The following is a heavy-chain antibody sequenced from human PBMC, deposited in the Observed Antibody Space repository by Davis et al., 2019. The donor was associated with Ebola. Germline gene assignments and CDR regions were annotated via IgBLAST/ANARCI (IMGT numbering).Heavy chain of an antibody. CDR1: GGSISDYF. D-gene: IGHD5-18*01. J-gene: IGHJ3*01. Sequence: SETLSLTCIVSGGSISDYFWSWIRQPPGRGLEWIGYIYGESTKYNASLQSQVTISVDTSKNQFSLKLKSVTAADTAVYFCARPRDFGYGDPFDLWGQGAVVTVSP. V-gene: IGHV4-59*08. CDR3: ARPRDFGYGDPFDL. CDR2: IYGEST.